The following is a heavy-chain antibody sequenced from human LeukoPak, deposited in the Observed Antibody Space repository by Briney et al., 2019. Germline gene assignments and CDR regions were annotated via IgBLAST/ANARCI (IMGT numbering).Heavy chain of an antibody. CDR2: MSYDGSNK. CDR1: GFTFSSYA. V-gene: IGHV3-30-3*01. CDR3: ARGDGSGPTFDY. J-gene: IGHJ4*02. Sequence: GGSLRLSCAASGFTFSSYALHWVRQAPGKGLEWVAVMSYDGSNKYYADSVKGRFTISRDNSKNTLYLQMNGLRVEDTAVYYCARGDGSGPTFDYWGQGALVTVSS. D-gene: IGHD3-3*01.